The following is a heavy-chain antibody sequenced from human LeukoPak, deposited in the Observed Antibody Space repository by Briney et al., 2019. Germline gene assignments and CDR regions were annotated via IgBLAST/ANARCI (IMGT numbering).Heavy chain of an antibody. CDR1: GFTFSSYG. CDR3: ARGSGSFSGGFDY. V-gene: IGHV3-33*01. J-gene: IGHJ4*02. D-gene: IGHD1-26*01. Sequence: GGSLRLSCAASGFTFSSYGMHWVRQTPGKGLEWLAVIWSDGTNKYYADSVKGRFTISRDNSKNTLYLQMNSLRAEDTAVYYCARGSGSFSGGFDYWGQGTLVTVSS. CDR2: IWSDGTNK.